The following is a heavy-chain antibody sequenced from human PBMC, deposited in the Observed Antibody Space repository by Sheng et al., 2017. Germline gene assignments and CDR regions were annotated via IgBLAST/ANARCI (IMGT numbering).Heavy chain of an antibody. Sequence: QVQLVQSGAEMKKPGASVKVSCKASGYTFTGYYMHWVRQAPGQGLEWMGRINPNSGGTNYAQKFQGRVTMTRDTSISTAYMELSRLRSDDTAVYYCARVAAGRYCGGDCSNWFDPWGRGTVGXRLL. J-gene: IGHJ5*01. D-gene: IGHD2-21*01. V-gene: IGHV1-2*06. CDR2: INPNSGGT. CDR3: ARVAAGRYCGGDCSNWFDP. CDR1: GYTFTGYY.